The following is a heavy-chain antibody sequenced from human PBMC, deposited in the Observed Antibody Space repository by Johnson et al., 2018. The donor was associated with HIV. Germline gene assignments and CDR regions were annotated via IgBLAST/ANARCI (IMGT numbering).Heavy chain of an antibody. Sequence: VQLVESGGGVVQPGRSLRLSCAASGFTFSSYWMSWVRQAPGKGLEWVANIKQDGSEKYYVDSVKGRITISRDNAKNSLYLQMNSLRAEDTAVYYCASSPMRYSSSAYAFDIWGQGTMVTVSS. V-gene: IGHV3-7*02. CDR2: IKQDGSEK. J-gene: IGHJ3*02. CDR3: ASSPMRYSSSAYAFDI. CDR1: GFTFSSYW. D-gene: IGHD6-6*01.